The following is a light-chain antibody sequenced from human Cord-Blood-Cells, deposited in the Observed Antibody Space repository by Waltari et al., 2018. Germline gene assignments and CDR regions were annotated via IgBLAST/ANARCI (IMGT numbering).Light chain of an antibody. Sequence: QSALTQPASVSGSPGQSITISCTGTSSDVGGYNYVSWYQQHPGKAPKLMIYDVSKRPSGVSKRFSGSKSVNAASLTISGLQAEDEADYYCSSYTSSSTLFGGGTKLTVL. J-gene: IGLJ2*01. CDR3: SSYTSSSTL. CDR1: SSDVGGYNY. V-gene: IGLV2-14*01. CDR2: DVS.